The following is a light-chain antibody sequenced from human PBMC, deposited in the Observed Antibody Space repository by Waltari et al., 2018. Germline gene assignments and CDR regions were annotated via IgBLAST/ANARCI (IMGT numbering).Light chain of an antibody. Sequence: IAMTQSPSTLSASVGDSVTITCRASQNIGTWVAWYQQKPGKAPKLLIFDGSTLESGVPSRFSGSASGTDFTLTINSLQPDDFAVYYCQQSNNWPYTFGQGTKLEIK. V-gene: IGKV1-5*01. CDR2: DGS. J-gene: IGKJ2*01. CDR3: QQSNNWPYT. CDR1: QNIGTW.